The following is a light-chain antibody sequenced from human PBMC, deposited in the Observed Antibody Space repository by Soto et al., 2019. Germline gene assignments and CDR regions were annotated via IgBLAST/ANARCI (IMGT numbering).Light chain of an antibody. J-gene: IGKJ3*01. CDR2: AVS. Sequence: DIQMTQSPSSLSASVGDRVTITCRASQGIANYLAWYQQKPGKVPKLLIYAVSTLEPGVPSRFSGSGFGTDFTLSISSLQHEDFATYYCQKYNGAPFTFGHGTKVDIK. CDR1: QGIANY. CDR3: QKYNGAPFT. V-gene: IGKV1-27*01.